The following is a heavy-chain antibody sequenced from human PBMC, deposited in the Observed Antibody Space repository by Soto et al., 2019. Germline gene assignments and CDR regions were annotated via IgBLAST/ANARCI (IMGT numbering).Heavy chain of an antibody. CDR3: AGSSSSSWPFDP. D-gene: IGHD6-13*01. J-gene: IGHJ5*02. Sequence: PGGSLRLSCEVSGFSVSTSFMSWVRQAPGKGLEWVSVLYTGGSTYYADSVKGRFSISRHSDKNTVYLQMNSLRVEDAAVYYCAGSSSSSWPFDPWGQGTLVTVSS. CDR2: LYTGGST. CDR1: GFSVSTSF. V-gene: IGHV3-53*04.